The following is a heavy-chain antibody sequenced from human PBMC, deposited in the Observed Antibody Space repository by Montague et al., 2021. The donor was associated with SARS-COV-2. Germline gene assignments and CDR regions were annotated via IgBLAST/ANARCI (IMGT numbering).Heavy chain of an antibody. CDR2: IYYSGST. V-gene: IGHV4-39*01. Sequence: SETLSLTCTVSGGSISSSSYYWGWIRQPPGKGLEWIGSIYYSGSTYYNPSLKSRVTISVDTSKNQFSLKLSFVAAADTAVYYCASPTYYYDSGGSDGFDVWGQGTMVTVSS. CDR3: ASPTYYYDSGGSDGFDV. D-gene: IGHD3-22*01. J-gene: IGHJ3*01. CDR1: GGSISSSSYY.